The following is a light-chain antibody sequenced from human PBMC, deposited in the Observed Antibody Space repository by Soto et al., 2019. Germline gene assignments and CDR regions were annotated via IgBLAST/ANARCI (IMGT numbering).Light chain of an antibody. CDR3: QQYDKQPVT. CDR1: QSVSGW. Sequence: DIQMTQSPSALSASVGDTVTITCRASQSVSGWLAWYQQTPGKAPQLLIYDVSNLQPGVASRFSGSGSGTDFTFTINSLQPEDIGTFYCQQYDKQPVTFGGGTKVDIK. V-gene: IGKV1-5*01. CDR2: DVS. J-gene: IGKJ4*01.